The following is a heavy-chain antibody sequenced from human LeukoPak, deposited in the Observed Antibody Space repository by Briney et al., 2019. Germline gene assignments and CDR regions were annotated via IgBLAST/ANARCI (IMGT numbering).Heavy chain of an antibody. V-gene: IGHV3-33*01. Sequence: GRSLRLSCAASGFTFSSYGMHWVRQAPGKGLEWVAVIWYDGSNKYYADSVKGRFTISRDNAKSSLYLQMNSLRAEDTAVYYCARDLGYGDPYYYYYGMDVWGKGTTVTVSS. D-gene: IGHD4-17*01. CDR2: IWYDGSNK. CDR1: GFTFSSYG. J-gene: IGHJ6*04. CDR3: ARDLGYGDPYYYYYGMDV.